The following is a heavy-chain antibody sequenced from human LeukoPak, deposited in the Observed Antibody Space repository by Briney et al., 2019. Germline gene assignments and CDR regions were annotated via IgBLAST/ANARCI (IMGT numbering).Heavy chain of an antibody. J-gene: IGHJ4*02. V-gene: IGHV4-34*01. CDR1: GGSFSGYY. D-gene: IGHD2-21*02. Sequence: PSETLSLTCAVYGGSFSGYYWSWIRQPPGKGLEWIGEINHSGSTNYNPSFKSRVTISVDTSKNQFSLKLSSVTAADTAVYYCATTAPPRIWGQGTRVTVSS. CDR3: ATTAPPRI. CDR2: INHSGST.